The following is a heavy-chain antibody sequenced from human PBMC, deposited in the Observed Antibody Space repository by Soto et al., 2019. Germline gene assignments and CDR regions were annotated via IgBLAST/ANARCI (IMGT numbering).Heavy chain of an antibody. CDR1: GGSFSGYY. J-gene: IGHJ5*02. Sequence: QVQLQQWGAGLLEPSETLSLTCAVYGGSFSGYYWSWIRQPPGKGLEWIGEINHSGSTNYNPSLKSRXXIXVXXSKNQFSLKLSSVTAADTAVYYCERGRFVYSWFDPWGQGTLVTVSS. V-gene: IGHV4-34*01. CDR3: ERGRFVYSWFDP. CDR2: INHSGST. D-gene: IGHD2-15*01.